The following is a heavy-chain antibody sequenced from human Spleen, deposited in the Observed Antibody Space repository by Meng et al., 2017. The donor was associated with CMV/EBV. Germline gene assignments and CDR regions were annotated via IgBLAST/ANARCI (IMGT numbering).Heavy chain of an antibody. Sequence: KASGYTFTAYYMHWVRQAPGQGLEWMGWINPNSGDTNYAQRFQGRVTMTRDTSISTAYMELNRLRSEDTAVYYCARGRIYGSGYGMDVWGQGITVTVSS. D-gene: IGHD3-10*01. CDR2: INPNSGDT. CDR1: GYTFTAYY. CDR3: ARGRIYGSGYGMDV. V-gene: IGHV1-2*02. J-gene: IGHJ6*02.